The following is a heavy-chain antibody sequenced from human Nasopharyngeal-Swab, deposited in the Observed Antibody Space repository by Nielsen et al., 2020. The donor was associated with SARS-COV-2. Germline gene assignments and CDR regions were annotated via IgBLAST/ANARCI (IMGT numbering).Heavy chain of an antibody. J-gene: IGHJ4*02. V-gene: IGHV4-59*01. D-gene: IGHD3-22*01. CDR3: ARASGFYLTTRPMEFDY. Sequence: SETLSLTCTVSGGSISSYYWSWIRQPPGKGLEWIGYIYYSGSTNYNPSLKSRVTISVDTSKNQFSLKLSSVTAADTAVYYCARASGFYLTTRPMEFDYWGQGTLVTVSS. CDR1: GGSISSYY. CDR2: IYYSGST.